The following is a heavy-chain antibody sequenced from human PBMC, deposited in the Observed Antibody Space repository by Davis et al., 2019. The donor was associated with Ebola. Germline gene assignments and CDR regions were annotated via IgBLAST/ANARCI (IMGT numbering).Heavy chain of an antibody. V-gene: IGHV1-18*01. Sequence: AASVKVSCKASGYTFSTYGFSWVRQAPGQGLEWMGWISTYNGHTIYAQNLQGRVTMTTDTSTTTAYMELRSLRSDDTAVYYCARGHNFWSGYFSDYWGQGTLVTVSS. D-gene: IGHD3-3*01. CDR1: GYTFSTYG. CDR2: ISTYNGHT. CDR3: ARGHNFWSGYFSDY. J-gene: IGHJ4*02.